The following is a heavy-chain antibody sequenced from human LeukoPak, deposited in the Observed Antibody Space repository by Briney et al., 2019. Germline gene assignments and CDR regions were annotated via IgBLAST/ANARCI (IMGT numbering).Heavy chain of an antibody. CDR3: ARGPLDTAVATYYFDY. J-gene: IGHJ4*02. Sequence: SETLSLTCAVYGGSFSGYYWSRIRQPPGKGLEWIGELNHSGSTNYNPSLKSRVTISVDTSKDQFSLKLSSVTAADTAVYYCARGPLDTAVATYYFDYWAQGTLVTVSS. CDR2: LNHSGST. V-gene: IGHV4-34*01. D-gene: IGHD5-18*01. CDR1: GGSFSGYY.